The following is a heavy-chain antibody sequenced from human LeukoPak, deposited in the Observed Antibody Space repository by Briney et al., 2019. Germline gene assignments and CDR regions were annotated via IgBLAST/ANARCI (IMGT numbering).Heavy chain of an antibody. V-gene: IGHV1-2*02. J-gene: IGHJ4*02. CDR2: INPNSGGT. CDR1: GYTFTGYY. D-gene: IGHD1-7*01. CDR3: AGLDPTGTTGGEGY. Sequence: GASVEVSCKASGYTFTGYYMHWVRQAPGQGLEWMGWINPNSGGTNYAQKFQGRVTMTRDTSISTAYMELSRLRSDDTAVYYCAGLDPTGTTGGEGYWGQGTLVTVSS.